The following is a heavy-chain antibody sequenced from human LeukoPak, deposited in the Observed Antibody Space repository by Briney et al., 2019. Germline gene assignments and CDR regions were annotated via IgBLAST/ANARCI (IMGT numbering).Heavy chain of an antibody. CDR2: IKQDGSEK. CDR1: GFTFSSYA. V-gene: IGHV3-7*01. Sequence: QPGGSLRLSCAASGFTFSSYAMSWVRQAPGKGLECVANIKQDGSEKYYVDSVKGRFTISRDNAKNSLYLQMNSLRAEDTAVYYCARVGYSSSWYHYFDYWGQGTLVTVSS. CDR3: ARVGYSSSWYHYFDY. J-gene: IGHJ4*02. D-gene: IGHD6-13*01.